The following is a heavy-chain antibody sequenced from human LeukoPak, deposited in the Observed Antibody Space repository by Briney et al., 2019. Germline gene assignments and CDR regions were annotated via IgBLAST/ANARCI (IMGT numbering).Heavy chain of an antibody. V-gene: IGHV4-39*07. CDR3: ARDSYYGSGRVLFDY. D-gene: IGHD3-10*01. Sequence: SETLSLTCTVSGGSISSSSYYWGWIRQPPGKGLEWIGSIYYSGSTYYNPSLKSRVTISVDTSKNQFSLKLSSVTAADTAVYYCARDSYYGSGRVLFDYWGQGTLVTVSS. CDR1: GGSISSSSYY. CDR2: IYYSGST. J-gene: IGHJ4*02.